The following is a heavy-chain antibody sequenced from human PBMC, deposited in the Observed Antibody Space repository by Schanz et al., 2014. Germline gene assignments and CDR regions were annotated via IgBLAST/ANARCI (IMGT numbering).Heavy chain of an antibody. CDR1: GYTLKDHV. V-gene: IGHV1-3*01. D-gene: IGHD6-13*01. Sequence: QVQLVQSGPEVKKPGASVKVSCQASGYTLKDHVMHWVRQAPGQRLEWLGWINPTNGNTNYSPRLNGRVSISSDTAASTVYLHISSLKSGDTAVYVCARDRIAGAESWFDPWGQGTPXTVAS. CDR2: INPTNGNT. J-gene: IGHJ5*02. CDR3: ARDRIAGAESWFDP.